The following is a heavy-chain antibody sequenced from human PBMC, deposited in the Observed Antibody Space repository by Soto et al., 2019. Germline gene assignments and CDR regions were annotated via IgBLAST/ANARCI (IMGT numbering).Heavy chain of an antibody. D-gene: IGHD1-7*01. V-gene: IGHV3-30*18. CDR1: GFTFSSYG. CDR2: ISYDGSNK. CDR3: AKATAVRNYNWFDP. J-gene: IGHJ5*02. Sequence: GGSLRLSCAASGFTFSSYGMHWVRQAPGKGLEWVAVISYDGSNKYYADSVKGRFTISRDNSKNTLYLQMNSLRAEDPAVYYCAKATAVRNYNWFDPWGQGTLVTVSS.